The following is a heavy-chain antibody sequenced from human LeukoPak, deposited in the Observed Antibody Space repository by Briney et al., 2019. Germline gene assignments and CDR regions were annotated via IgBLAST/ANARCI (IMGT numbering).Heavy chain of an antibody. Sequence: GGSLRLSCAASGFSFSNYNMNWARLAPGKGPEWVSSITSSGSLVFYADSVKGRFTVSRDNAKNTLNLQMNSLRAEDTAVYYCARDKKSGESSEIDYWGQGTLVTVSS. V-gene: IGHV3-21*01. D-gene: IGHD3-10*01. J-gene: IGHJ4*02. CDR3: ARDKKSGESSEIDY. CDR2: ITSSGSLV. CDR1: GFSFSNYN.